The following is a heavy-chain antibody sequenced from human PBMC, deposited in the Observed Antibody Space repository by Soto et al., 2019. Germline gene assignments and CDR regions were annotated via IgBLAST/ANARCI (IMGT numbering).Heavy chain of an antibody. D-gene: IGHD3-16*02. CDR1: GGSISSSSYY. Sequence: SETLSLTCTVSGGSISSSSYYWGWIRQPPGKGLEWIGSIYYSGSTYYNPSLKSRVTISVNTSKNQFSLKRSSVTAADTAVYYCARQYYDYVWGSYRYHKNWFDPWGQGTLVTVSS. CDR2: IYYSGST. CDR3: ARQYYDYVWGSYRYHKNWFDP. V-gene: IGHV4-39*01. J-gene: IGHJ5*02.